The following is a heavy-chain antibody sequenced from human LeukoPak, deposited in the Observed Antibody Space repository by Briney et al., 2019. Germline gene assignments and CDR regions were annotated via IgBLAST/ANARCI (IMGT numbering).Heavy chain of an antibody. Sequence: GGVLRLSCAASGFTFSSYGMHWVRQAPGKGLEWVAVIWYDGSNKYYADSVKGRFTISRDNSKNTLYLQMNSLRAEDTAVYYCARDPGFDYYSSGCDYWGQGTLVTVSS. CDR1: GFTFSSYG. V-gene: IGHV3-33*01. CDR2: IWYDGSNK. CDR3: ARDPGFDYYSSGCDY. J-gene: IGHJ4*02. D-gene: IGHD6-19*01.